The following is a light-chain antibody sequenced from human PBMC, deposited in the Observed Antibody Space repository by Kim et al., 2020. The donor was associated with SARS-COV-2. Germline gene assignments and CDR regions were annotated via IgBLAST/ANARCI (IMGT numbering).Light chain of an antibody. CDR3: QQYGSSPFT. CDR2: GAS. Sequence: EIVLTQSPGTLSLSPGERATLSCRASQSVSSSYLAWYQQKPGQAPRLLIHGASSRATGIPDRFSGSGSGTDFTLTISRLEPGDFAVYYCQQYGSSPFTFGPGTKVDIK. J-gene: IGKJ3*01. CDR1: QSVSSSY. V-gene: IGKV3-20*01.